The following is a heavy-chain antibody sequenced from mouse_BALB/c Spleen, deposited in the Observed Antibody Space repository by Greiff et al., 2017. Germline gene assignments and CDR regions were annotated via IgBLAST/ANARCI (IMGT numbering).Heavy chain of an antibody. D-gene: IGHD1-1*01. CDR2: ISSGGSYT. CDR3: TRDRGTYYYGSSYDYYAMDY. J-gene: IGHJ4*01. Sequence: DVHLVESGGGLVKPGGSLKLSCAASGFTFSSYTMSWVRQTPEKRLEWVATISSGGSYTYYPDSVKGRFTISRDNAKNTLYLQMSSLKSEDTAMYYCTRDRGTYYYGSSYDYYAMDYWGQGTSVTVSS. V-gene: IGHV5-6-4*01. CDR1: GFTFSSYT.